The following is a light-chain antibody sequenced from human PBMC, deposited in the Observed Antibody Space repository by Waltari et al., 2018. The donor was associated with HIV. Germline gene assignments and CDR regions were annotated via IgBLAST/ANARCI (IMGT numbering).Light chain of an antibody. V-gene: IGLV1-36*01. CDR3: AAWDDSLNGYV. Sequence: QSVLTQPPSVSEAPSQRVTISCSGRSSNIGNNAVNWYQQVPGKPTKLLIYYDDLLSSGVSDRFSGAKSVTSASLAIRGLQSEDEADYYCAAWDDSLNGYVFGSGTKVTVL. J-gene: IGLJ1*01. CDR1: SSNIGNNA. CDR2: YDD.